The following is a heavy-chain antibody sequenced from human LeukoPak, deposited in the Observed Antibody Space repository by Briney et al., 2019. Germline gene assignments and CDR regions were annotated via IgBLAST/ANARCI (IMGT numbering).Heavy chain of an antibody. V-gene: IGHV1-18*01. CDR2: ISAYNGNT. J-gene: IGHJ4*02. CDR3: AGSDYSNYGGALGY. Sequence: ASVKVSCKASGYTFTSYGISWVRQAPGQGLEWMGWISAYNGNTNYAQKLQGRVTMTTDTSTSTAYMELRSLRSDDTAVYCCAGSDYSNYGGALGYWGQGTLVTVSS. CDR1: GYTFTSYG. D-gene: IGHD4-11*01.